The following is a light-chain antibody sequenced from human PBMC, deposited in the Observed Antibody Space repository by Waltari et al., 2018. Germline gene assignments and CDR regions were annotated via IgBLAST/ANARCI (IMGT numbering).Light chain of an antibody. CDR2: RNN. Sequence: QSVLTQPPSASGTPGQRVTIPCSGSSSNIGSNYVYWYQQLPGPAPKLLIFRNNQRPSGVPDRFSGSRSGTSASLAISGLRSDDEADYYCAAWDDSLSGFWVFGGGTKLTVL. V-gene: IGLV1-47*01. CDR1: SSNIGSNY. J-gene: IGLJ3*02. CDR3: AAWDDSLSGFWV.